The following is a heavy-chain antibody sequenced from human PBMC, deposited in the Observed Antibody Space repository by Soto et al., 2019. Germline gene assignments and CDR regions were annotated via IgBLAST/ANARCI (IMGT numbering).Heavy chain of an antibody. CDR3: ARDKTRYDYVWGSYRYTGIFDY. J-gene: IGHJ4*01. D-gene: IGHD3-16*02. CDR2: IIPIFGTA. CDR1: GGTFSSYA. V-gene: IGHV1-69*13. Sequence: SVKVSCKASGGTFSSYAISWVRQAPGQGLEWMGGIIPIFGTANYAQKFQGRVTITADESTSTAYMELSSLRSEDTAVYYCARDKTRYDYVWGSYRYTGIFDYWG.